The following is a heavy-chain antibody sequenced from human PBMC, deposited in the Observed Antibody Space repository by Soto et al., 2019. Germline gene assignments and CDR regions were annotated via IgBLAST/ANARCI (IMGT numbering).Heavy chain of an antibody. Sequence: EAQLVESGGGLVQPGGSLRLSCTASGISLSNYWMHWVHQAPGKGLVWVSRINPESTTITYADSVKGRFTISRDNAENTLFLHMNSLSAGDTGVYYCTKDTFGGRDSWGQGTLVTVSS. V-gene: IGHV3-74*01. CDR2: INPESTTI. D-gene: IGHD2-15*01. CDR3: TKDTFGGRDS. CDR1: GISLSNYW. J-gene: IGHJ4*02.